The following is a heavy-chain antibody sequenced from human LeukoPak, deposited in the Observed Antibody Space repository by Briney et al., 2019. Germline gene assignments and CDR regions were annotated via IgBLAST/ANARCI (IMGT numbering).Heavy chain of an antibody. V-gene: IGHV1-2*02. CDR2: INPNSGGT. CDR3: ARDYLDCSGGSCSVLHYDY. D-gene: IGHD2-15*01. Sequence: GASVKVSCKASGYTFTGYYMHWVRQAPGQGLEWMGWINPNSGGTNYAQKFQGRVTMTRDTSISTAYMELSRLRSDDTAVYYCARDYLDCSGGSCSVLHYDYWGQGTLVTVSS. J-gene: IGHJ4*02. CDR1: GYTFTGYY.